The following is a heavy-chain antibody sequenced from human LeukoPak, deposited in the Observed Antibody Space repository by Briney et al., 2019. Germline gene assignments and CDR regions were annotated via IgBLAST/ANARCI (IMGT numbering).Heavy chain of an antibody. J-gene: IGHJ4*02. CDR2: IKQDGSEK. D-gene: IGHD3-22*01. CDR1: GFTFSSYW. Sequence: GGSLRLSCAASGFTFSSYWMSWVRQAPGKGLEWVANIKQDGSEKYYVDSVKGRFTISRDNAKNSLYLQMNSLRAEDTAVYYCARDHPDYDSSGYYDYWGQGTLVTVSS. CDR3: ARDHPDYDSSGYYDY. V-gene: IGHV3-7*05.